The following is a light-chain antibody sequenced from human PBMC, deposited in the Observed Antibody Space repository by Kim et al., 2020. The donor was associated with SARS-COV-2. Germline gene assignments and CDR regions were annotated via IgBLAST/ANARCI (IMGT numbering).Light chain of an antibody. CDR3: QQYVNSQWS. CDR2: ETS. V-gene: IGKV3-20*01. Sequence: SPGERATLACRASQRISRIHLAGYQQKPGQTPRLLIYETSSRATGVPDRFSGSGSGTDFTLTISQLEPEDYAVYYCQQYVNSQWSFGQGTKVDIK. CDR1: QRISRIH. J-gene: IGKJ1*01.